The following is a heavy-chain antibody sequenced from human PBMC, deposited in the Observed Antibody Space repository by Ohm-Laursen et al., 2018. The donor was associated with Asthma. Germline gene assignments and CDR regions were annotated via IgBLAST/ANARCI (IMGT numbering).Heavy chain of an antibody. CDR3: AKDTDKDGYDFSDY. Sequence: SLRLSCIASGFTFSSYAMSWVRQAPGKGLEWVSAISGSGGSTYYADSVKGRFTISRDNSKNTLYLQMNSLRAEDTAVYYCAKDTDKDGYDFSDYWGQGTLVTVSS. J-gene: IGHJ4*02. D-gene: IGHD5-12*01. V-gene: IGHV3-23*01. CDR2: ISGSGGST. CDR1: GFTFSSYA.